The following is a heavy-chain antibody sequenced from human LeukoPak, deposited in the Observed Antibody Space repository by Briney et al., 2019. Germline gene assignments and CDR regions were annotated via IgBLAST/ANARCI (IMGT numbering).Heavy chain of an antibody. J-gene: IGHJ6*04. V-gene: IGHV3-21*01. CDR2: ISSSSSHI. CDR1: GFTFSNYS. Sequence: GGSLRLSCAASGFTFSNYSMNWVRQAPGKGLVGVSAISSSSSHIYHADSVKGRFTISRDNGKNSLYLQMNSLRAEDTAVYYCARSSGSFGMDVWGKGTTVTVSS. CDR3: ARSSGSFGMDV. D-gene: IGHD6-19*01.